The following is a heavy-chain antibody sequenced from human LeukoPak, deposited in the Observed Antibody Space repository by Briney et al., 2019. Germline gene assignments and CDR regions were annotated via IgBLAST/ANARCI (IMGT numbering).Heavy chain of an antibody. Sequence: PGGSLRLSCAASGFTFSDSYMSWIRQVPGKGLEWIGSIYYSGSTYYNPSLKSRVSISVDTSKNQFSLKLTSVTAADTAIYYCARDLGSWPHVTLDIWGHGTLVTVSS. CDR1: GFTFSDSY. CDR2: IYYSGST. J-gene: IGHJ3*02. D-gene: IGHD3-16*01. V-gene: IGHV4-38-2*02. CDR3: ARDLGSWPHVTLDI.